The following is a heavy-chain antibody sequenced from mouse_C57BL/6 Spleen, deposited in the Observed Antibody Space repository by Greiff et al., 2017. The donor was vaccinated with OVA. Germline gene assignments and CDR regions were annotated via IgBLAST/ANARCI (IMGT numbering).Heavy chain of an antibody. D-gene: IGHD2-4*01. CDR2: ISYDGSN. CDR1: GYSITSGYY. CDR3: ARDHGGLRAWFAY. Sequence: ESGPGLVKPSQSLSLTCSVTGYSITSGYYWNWIRQFPGNKLEWMGYISYDGSNNYNPSLKNRISITRDTSKNQFFLKLNSVTTEDTATYYCARDHGGLRAWFAYWGQGTLVTVSA. V-gene: IGHV3-6*01. J-gene: IGHJ3*01.